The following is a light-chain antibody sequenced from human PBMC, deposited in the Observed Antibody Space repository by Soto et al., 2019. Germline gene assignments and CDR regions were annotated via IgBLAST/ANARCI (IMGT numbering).Light chain of an antibody. CDR2: AAS. J-gene: IGKJ5*01. CDR1: QGISNY. CDR3: QTHDSAPIT. Sequence: DIQMPQSPSSLSASVGDRVTITFRASQGISNYLAWYQQKPGKVPNLLIYAASTLQSGVPSRFSGSRSGTDFTLTISSLQPGSVATYYCQTHDSAPITFGQGTRLESK. V-gene: IGKV1-27*01.